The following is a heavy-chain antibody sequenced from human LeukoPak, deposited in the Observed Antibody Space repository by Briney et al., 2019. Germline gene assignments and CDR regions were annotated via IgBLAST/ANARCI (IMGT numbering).Heavy chain of an antibody. CDR2: INPNSGGT. V-gene: IGHV1-2*02. D-gene: IGHD3-22*01. J-gene: IGHJ4*02. Sequence: ASVKVSCKASGYTFTGYYMHWVRQAPGQGLEWMGWINPNSGGTNCAQKFQGRVTMTRDTSASTAYMELRSLRSDDTAVYYCARGLSSGYYYGYWGQGTLVTVSS. CDR3: ARGLSSGYYYGY. CDR1: GYTFTGYY.